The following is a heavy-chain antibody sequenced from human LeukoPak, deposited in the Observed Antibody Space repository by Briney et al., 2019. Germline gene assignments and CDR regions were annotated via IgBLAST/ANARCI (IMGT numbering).Heavy chain of an antibody. CDR1: GGSISSSSYY. V-gene: IGHV4-39*01. CDR3: ASDSRGYYDFDY. Sequence: MPSETLSLTCTVSGGSISSSSYYWGWIRQPPGKGLEWIGSIYYSGSTYYNPSLKSRVTISVDTSKNQFSLKLSSVTAADTAVYFCASDSRGYYDFDYWGQGTLVTVSS. D-gene: IGHD3-22*01. CDR2: IYYSGST. J-gene: IGHJ4*02.